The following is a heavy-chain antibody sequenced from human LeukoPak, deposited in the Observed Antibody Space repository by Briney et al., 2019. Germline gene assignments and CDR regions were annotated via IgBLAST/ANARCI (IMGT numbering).Heavy chain of an antibody. CDR1: GSTFEDYG. CDR2: INWNGENT. D-gene: IGHD6-13*01. CDR3: ARDRSSNWYVFDN. J-gene: IGHJ4*01. Sequence: GGSLRLSCAASGSTFEDYGMSWVRQLPGKGLEWVTGINWNGENTAYADSVKGRFTISRDNAKNSLFLQMNNLRVEDTAFYYCARDRSSNWYVFDNWGHGTLVTVSS. V-gene: IGHV3-20*04.